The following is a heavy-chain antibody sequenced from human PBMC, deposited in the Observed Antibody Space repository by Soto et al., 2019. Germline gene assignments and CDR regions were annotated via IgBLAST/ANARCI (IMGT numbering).Heavy chain of an antibody. J-gene: IGHJ6*02. Sequence: GGSLKISCKRSGYSFTSYWIGWVRQMPGKGLEWMGIIYPGDSDTRYSPSFQGQVTISADKSISTAYLQWSSLKASDTAMYYCARFKYCSGGSCYSWYYYYGMDVWGQGTKVTVYS. CDR2: IYPGDSDT. D-gene: IGHD2-15*01. CDR1: GYSFTSYW. V-gene: IGHV5-51*01. CDR3: ARFKYCSGGSCYSWYYYYGMDV.